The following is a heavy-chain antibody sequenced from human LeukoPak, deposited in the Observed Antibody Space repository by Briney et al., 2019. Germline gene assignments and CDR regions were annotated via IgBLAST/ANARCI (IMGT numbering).Heavy chain of an antibody. Sequence: ASVKVPCKASGYTFTSYDINWVRQATGQGLEWLGWMNPNSGNTEYAQKFQGRLTMTRNPAISTAYLELNSLRSEDTAVYYCARGGGISNWFDPWGQGTRVTVSS. CDR2: MNPNSGNT. CDR1: GYTFTSYD. D-gene: IGHD6-13*01. CDR3: ARGGGISNWFDP. V-gene: IGHV1-8*02. J-gene: IGHJ5*02.